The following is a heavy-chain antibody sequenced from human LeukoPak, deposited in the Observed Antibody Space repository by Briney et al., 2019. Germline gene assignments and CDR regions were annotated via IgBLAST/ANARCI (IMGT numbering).Heavy chain of an antibody. Sequence: GGSLRLSCAASGFTFSRHAMHWVRQAPGKGLEWVSYISSSSSTIYYADSVKGRFTISRDNAKNSLYLQMNSLRAEDTAVYYCARAGGVTDYWGQGTLVTVSS. CDR2: ISSSSSTI. J-gene: IGHJ4*02. D-gene: IGHD3-16*01. CDR3: ARAGGVTDY. V-gene: IGHV3-48*04. CDR1: GFTFSRHA.